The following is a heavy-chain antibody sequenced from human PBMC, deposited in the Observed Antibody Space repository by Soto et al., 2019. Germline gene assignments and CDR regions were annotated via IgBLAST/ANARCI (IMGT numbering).Heavy chain of an antibody. V-gene: IGHV4-34*01. CDR3: ARVTGGQKWERRSDAFDI. CDR2: INHSGST. Sequence: QVQLQQWGAGLLKPSETLSLTCAVYGGSFSGYYWSWIRQPPGKGLGWLGEINHSGSTNYNPSLNSRVNISVDTSKNQFSLKLSSVTAADTAVYYCARVTGGQKWERRSDAFDIWGQGTMVTVSS. J-gene: IGHJ3*02. CDR1: GGSFSGYY. D-gene: IGHD1-26*01.